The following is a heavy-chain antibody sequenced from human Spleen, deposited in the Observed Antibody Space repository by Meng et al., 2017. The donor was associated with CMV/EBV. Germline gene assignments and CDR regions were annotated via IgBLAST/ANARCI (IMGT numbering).Heavy chain of an antibody. CDR1: GFTFSSYS. CDR2: ISSSSSYI. CDR3: ARDKNVDQLGFYYYYGMDV. J-gene: IGHJ6*02. Sequence: GGSLRLPCAASGFTFSSYSMNWVRQAPGKGLEWVSSISSSSSYIYYADSVKGRFTISRDNAKNSLYLQMNSLRAEDTAVYYCARDKNVDQLGFYYYYGMDVWGQGTTVTVSS. D-gene: IGHD2-2*01. V-gene: IGHV3-21*01.